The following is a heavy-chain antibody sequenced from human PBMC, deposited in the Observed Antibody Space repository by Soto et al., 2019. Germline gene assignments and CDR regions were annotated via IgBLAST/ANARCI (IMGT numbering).Heavy chain of an antibody. J-gene: IGHJ6*02. CDR3: ARTAAAGKYYYGVDV. V-gene: IGHV5-51*01. CDR2: IYLGDSDA. CDR1: GYSFTSHW. Sequence: GESLKISCKGSGYSFTSHWIGWVRQMPGKGLEWMGVIYLGDSDARYSPSFQGQVTISADKSISTAYLQWSSLKASDTAIYYCARTAAAGKYYYGVDVWGQGTTVTVSS. D-gene: IGHD6-13*01.